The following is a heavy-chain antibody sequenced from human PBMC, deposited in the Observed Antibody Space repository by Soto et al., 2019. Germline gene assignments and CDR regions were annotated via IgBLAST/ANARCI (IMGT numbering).Heavy chain of an antibody. D-gene: IGHD6-13*01. V-gene: IGHV2-70*11. CDR1: GFSLSTSGMC. J-gene: IGHJ6*02. Sequence: SGPTLVNPTQTLTLTCTFSGFSLSTSGMCVSWIRQPPGKALEWLARIDWDDDKYYSTSLKTRLTISKDTSKNQVVLTMTNMDPVDTATYYCARSIYYSSSWSHYYYYGMEVWGQGTTVTVSS. CDR3: ARSIYYSSSWSHYYYYGMEV. CDR2: IDWDDDK.